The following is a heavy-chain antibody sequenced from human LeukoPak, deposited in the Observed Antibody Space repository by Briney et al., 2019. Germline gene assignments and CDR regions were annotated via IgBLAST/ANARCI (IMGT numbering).Heavy chain of an antibody. D-gene: IGHD3-9*01. CDR3: ARADDILTGYSHWALNLFDP. CDR2: IYYSGST. J-gene: IGHJ5*02. Sequence: PSETLSLTCTVSGGSISSYYWSWIRQPPGKGLEWIGYIYYSGSTNYNPSLKSRVTISVDTSKNQFSLKLSSVTAADTAVYYCARADDILTGYSHWALNLFDPWGQGTLVTVSS. V-gene: IGHV4-59*01. CDR1: GGSISSYY.